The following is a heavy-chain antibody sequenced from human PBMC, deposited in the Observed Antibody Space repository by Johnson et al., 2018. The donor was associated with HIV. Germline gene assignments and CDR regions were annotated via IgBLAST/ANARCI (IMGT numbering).Heavy chain of an antibody. CDR2: INGDGSGI. J-gene: IGHJ3*02. V-gene: IGHV3-74*02. CDR3: ARGRKDIGAADGLDNDGFDM. CDR1: GFTFSSYW. Sequence: VQLVESGGGLVQPGGSLRLSCAASGFTFSSYWMHWVRQAPGKGLVWVSRINGDGSGITYADSVRGRFTISRDISETTIYLQMDSLRPDDTALYYCARGRKDIGAADGLDNDGFDMWGQGTLVTVS. D-gene: IGHD6-13*01.